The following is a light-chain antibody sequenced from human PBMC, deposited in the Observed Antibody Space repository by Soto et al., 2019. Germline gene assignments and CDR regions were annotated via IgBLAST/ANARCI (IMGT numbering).Light chain of an antibody. CDR3: SSYTSSSTWV. CDR1: SSDVGGYNY. CDR2: AVS. V-gene: IGLV2-14*01. Sequence: QSALTQPASVSGSPGQSITISCTGTSSDVGGYNYVSWYQQHPGKAPKLMIYAVSNRPSGVSNRFSGSKSGNTASLTISGLQAEDEADYNCSSYTSSSTWVFGGGTKLTVL. J-gene: IGLJ3*02.